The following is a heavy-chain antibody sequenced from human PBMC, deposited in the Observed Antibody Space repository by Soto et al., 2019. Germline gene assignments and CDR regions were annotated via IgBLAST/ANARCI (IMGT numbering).Heavy chain of an antibody. V-gene: IGHV5-51*01. CDR1: GYSFTSYW. Sequence: PGESLKISCKGSGYSFTSYWIGWVRQMPGKGLEWMGIIYPGDSDTRYSPSFQGQVTISADKSISTAYLQWSSLNASDTAMYYCARRMATGGYVLGYYYGMDVWGQGTTVTVSS. CDR3: ARRMATGGYVLGYYYGMDV. D-gene: IGHD5-12*01. J-gene: IGHJ6*02. CDR2: IYPGDSDT.